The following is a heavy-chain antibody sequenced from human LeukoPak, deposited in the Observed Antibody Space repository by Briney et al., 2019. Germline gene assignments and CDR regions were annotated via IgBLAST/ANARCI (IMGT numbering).Heavy chain of an antibody. D-gene: IGHD3-9*01. CDR3: ARASWGDYNILTGYYSDYYFDY. J-gene: IGHJ4*02. V-gene: IGHV1-8*03. CDR1: DYTFTSYD. Sequence: ASVKVSCKASDYTFTSYDINWVRQATGQGLEWMGWMNPNSGNTGYAQKFQGRVTITRNTSMSTAYMELSSLTSEDTAVYYCARASWGDYNILTGYYSDYYFDYWGQGTLVTVSS. CDR2: MNPNSGNT.